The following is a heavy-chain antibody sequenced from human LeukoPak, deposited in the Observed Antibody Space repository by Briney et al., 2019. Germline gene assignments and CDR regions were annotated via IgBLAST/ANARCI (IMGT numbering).Heavy chain of an antibody. CDR3: ARERYCTTATCYVGVPFDY. V-gene: IGHV3-7*01. J-gene: IGHJ4*02. D-gene: IGHD2-2*01. Sequence: GGSLRLPCAASGFIISTYYMTWVRQAPGKGLEWVAGIKQDGSENYYVDSVKGRFTVSRDNSKNSLYLQMNSLRAEDTAVYFCARERYCTTATCYVGVPFDYWGQGTLVTVSS. CDR2: IKQDGSEN. CDR1: GFIISTYY.